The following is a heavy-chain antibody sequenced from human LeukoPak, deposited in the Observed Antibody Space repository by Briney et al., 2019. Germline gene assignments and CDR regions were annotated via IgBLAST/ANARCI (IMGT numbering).Heavy chain of an antibody. Sequence: PSETLSLTCAVYGGSFSPYYWSWIRQPPGKGLEWIGEINHSGSTNYNPSLKSRVTISVDTSKNQFSLRLSSVTAAGTAVYYCARGGFYCRGDCYVDYWGQGTLVTVSS. J-gene: IGHJ4*02. CDR3: ARGGFYCRGDCYVDY. CDR2: INHSGST. D-gene: IGHD2-21*02. CDR1: GGSFSPYY. V-gene: IGHV4-34*01.